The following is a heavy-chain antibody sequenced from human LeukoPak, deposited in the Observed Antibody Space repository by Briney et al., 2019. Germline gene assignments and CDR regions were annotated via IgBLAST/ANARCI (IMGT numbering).Heavy chain of an antibody. D-gene: IGHD4-11*01. J-gene: IGHJ6*02. CDR1: GGSISSGGYS. Sequence: PSQTLSLTCAVSGGSISSGGYSWSWIRQPPEKGLEWIGYIYHSGSTYYNPSLKSRVTISVDRSKNQFSLKLSSVTAADTAVYYCAGDYSNHYYGMDVWGQGTTVTVSS. V-gene: IGHV4-30-2*01. CDR3: AGDYSNHYYGMDV. CDR2: IYHSGST.